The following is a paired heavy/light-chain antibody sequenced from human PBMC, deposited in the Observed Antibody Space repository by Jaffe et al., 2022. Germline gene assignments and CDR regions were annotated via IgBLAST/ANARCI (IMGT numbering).Heavy chain of an antibody. V-gene: IGHV1-18*01. Sequence: QVQLVQSGVEVKKPGASVKVSCKASGYTFSSFGISWVRQAPGQGLEWMGWITAYNGNRNYVQRFQDRVTMTTDTSTSTAYMEVRSLRSDDTAVYYCARTSGPHSSSPERYYYYYMDVWGKGTTVTVSS. D-gene: IGHD6-6*01. CDR3: ARTSGPHSSSPERYYYYYMDV. J-gene: IGHJ6*03. CDR1: GYTFSSFG. CDR2: ITAYNGNR.
Light chain of an antibody. CDR3: QVWDSSSDHPV. Sequence: SYVLTQAPSLSVAPGQTARITCGGNNIGIKSVHWYQQKPGQAPVVVVYDDADRPSGIPERFSGSNSGNTATLAISRVEAGDEADYYCQVWDSSSDHPVFGGGTKLTVL. CDR2: DDA. CDR1: NIGIKS. V-gene: IGLV3-21*02. J-gene: IGLJ3*02.